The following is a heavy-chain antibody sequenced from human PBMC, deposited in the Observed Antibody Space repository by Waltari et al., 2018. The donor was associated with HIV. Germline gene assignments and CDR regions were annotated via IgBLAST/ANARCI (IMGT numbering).Heavy chain of an antibody. Sequence: QVQLQESGPGLVKPSQTLSLTCTVSGGSISSGGYYWSWIRQPPGKGLEWIGYIYYSVSTYYNPSLRSRVSRSIDTSKNHFSLKLSSVTAADTALYYCARGEKTAVVRRSHWEDWGHGTQVTVSP. D-gene: IGHD1-1*01. CDR3: ARGEKTAVVRRSHWED. J-gene: IGHJ4*01. CDR2: IYYSVST. CDR1: GGSISSGGYY. V-gene: IGHV4-31*03.